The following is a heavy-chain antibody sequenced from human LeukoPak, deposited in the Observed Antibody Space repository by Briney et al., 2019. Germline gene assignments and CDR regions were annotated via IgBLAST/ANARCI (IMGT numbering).Heavy chain of an antibody. V-gene: IGHV3-11*01. J-gene: IGHJ6*02. D-gene: IGHD3-9*01. Sequence: AGGSLRLSCAASGFTFSDYYMSWIRQAPGKGLEWVSYISSSGSTIYYADSVKGRFTISRDNAKNSLYLQMNSLRAEDTAVYYCARLVVLRYFDWFEYYYGMDVWGQGTLVTVSS. CDR3: ARLVVLRYFDWFEYYYGMDV. CDR2: ISSSGSTI. CDR1: GFTFSDYY.